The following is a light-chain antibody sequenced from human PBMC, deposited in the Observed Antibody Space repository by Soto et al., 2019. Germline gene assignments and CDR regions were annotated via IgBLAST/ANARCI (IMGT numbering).Light chain of an antibody. J-gene: IGLJ1*01. CDR3: XSXTSSSTPYV. Sequence: QSALTQPASVSGSPGQSITISCTGTSSDVGGYNYVSWYQQHPGKAPKLMIYEVSNRPSGVSNRFSGSKSGNTASLTISGXXXXXXXXXXCXSXTSSSTPYVFGTGTKLTVL. CDR1: SSDVGGYNY. CDR2: EVS. V-gene: IGLV2-14*01.